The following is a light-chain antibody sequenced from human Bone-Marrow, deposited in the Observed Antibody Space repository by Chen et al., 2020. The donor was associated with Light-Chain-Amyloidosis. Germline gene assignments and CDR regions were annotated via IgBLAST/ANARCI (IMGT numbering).Light chain of an antibody. V-gene: IGLV2-11*01. CDR1: SSDVGGYNY. CDR2: DVS. J-gene: IGLJ2*01. CDR3: CSYAGSYTLKV. Sequence: QSALTQPRSVSASPGQSVTISFTGTSSDVGGYNYVSWYQQHPGKAPKLMIYDVSKRPSAVPDRFSGSKSGNTASLTISGLQAEDEADYYCCSYAGSYTLKVFGGGTKLTVL.